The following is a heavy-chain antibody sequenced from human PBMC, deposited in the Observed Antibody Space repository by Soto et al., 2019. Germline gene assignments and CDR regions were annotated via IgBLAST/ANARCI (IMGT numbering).Heavy chain of an antibody. J-gene: IGHJ4*02. V-gene: IGHV3-33*01. Sequence: QVQLVESGGGVVQPGRSLRLSCAASGFTFSSYGMHWVRQAPGKGLEWVAVIWYDGSNKYYADSVKGRFTISRDNSKNKLYLQMNSVRAEATAVYYCARDLFLPDVVVTATGDFDYWGQGTLVTVSS. CDR1: GFTFSSYG. D-gene: IGHD2-21*02. CDR3: ARDLFLPDVVVTATGDFDY. CDR2: IWYDGSNK.